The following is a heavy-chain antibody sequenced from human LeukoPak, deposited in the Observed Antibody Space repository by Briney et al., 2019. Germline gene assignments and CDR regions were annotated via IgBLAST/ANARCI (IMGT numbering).Heavy chain of an antibody. CDR3: ARRLTQYDCFDP. D-gene: IGHD2-2*01. J-gene: IGHJ5*02. CDR1: GDSVSSNSVT. Sequence: SQALSLTCAISGDSVSSNSVTWNWIRQSPSRGLEWLGRTYYRSTWYNDYAVSVRGRITVNPDTSKNQFFLHLNSVTPEDTAVYYCARRLTQYDCFDPWGQGILVTVSS. CDR2: TYYRSTWYN. V-gene: IGHV6-1*01.